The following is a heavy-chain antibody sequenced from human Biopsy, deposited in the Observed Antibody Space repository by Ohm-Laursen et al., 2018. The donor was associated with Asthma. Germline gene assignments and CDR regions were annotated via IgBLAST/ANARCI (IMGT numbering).Heavy chain of an antibody. D-gene: IGHD3-10*01. CDR2: IYSGGTS. Sequence: SLRLPCAASGFTVSRDHMFWVRQAPGKGLEWVSVIYSGGTSHTADSVRGRFTISRDYSKNTLYLQMHSLRAEDTAVYYCAKDERLYYGSDSKYMQPVPLGDWGQGTLVIVSA. J-gene: IGHJ4*02. CDR1: GFTVSRDH. CDR3: AKDERLYYGSDSKYMQPVPLGD. V-gene: IGHV3-53*01.